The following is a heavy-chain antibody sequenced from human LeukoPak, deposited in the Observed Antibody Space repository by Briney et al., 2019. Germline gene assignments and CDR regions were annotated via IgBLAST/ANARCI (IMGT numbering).Heavy chain of an antibody. CDR1: GGSISSYY. CDR3: ARLSRLRVYDY. V-gene: IGHV4-59*08. J-gene: IGHJ4*02. D-gene: IGHD3-10*01. Sequence: SETLSLTCTVSGGSISSYYWSWIRQPPGKGLEWIGYIYYSGSTNYSPSLKSRVTISVDTSKNQFSLKLSSVTAADTAVYYCARLSRLRVYDYWGQGTLVTVSS. CDR2: IYYSGST.